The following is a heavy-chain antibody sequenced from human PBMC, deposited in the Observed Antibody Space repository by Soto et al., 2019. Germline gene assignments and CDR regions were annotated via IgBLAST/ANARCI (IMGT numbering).Heavy chain of an antibody. Sequence: PSETLSLTCAVYGGSFSGYYWSWIRQPPGKGLEWIGEINHSGSTNYNPSLKSRVTISVDTSKNQFSLKLSSVTAADTAVYYCARGPFLVVAAPGWYFDYWGQGTLVTVSS. CDR2: INHSGST. CDR3: ARGPFLVVAAPGWYFDY. J-gene: IGHJ4*02. CDR1: GGSFSGYY. V-gene: IGHV4-34*01. D-gene: IGHD2-15*01.